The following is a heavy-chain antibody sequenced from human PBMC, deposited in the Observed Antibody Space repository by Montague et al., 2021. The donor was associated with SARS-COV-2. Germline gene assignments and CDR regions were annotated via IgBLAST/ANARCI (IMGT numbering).Heavy chain of an antibody. CDR1: GASMSPYH. Sequence: SETLSLTCAVTGASMSPYHWSWIRQPPGKGLELIGNLHHSGATNYNPSLESQVTMSVDTSKNQFSLNLISVTAADTAVYFCATSLGGRYYWADYYFDYWGQGILVTVSA. CDR2: LHHSGAT. CDR3: ATSLGGRYYWADYYFDY. J-gene: IGHJ4*02. V-gene: IGHV4-59*03. D-gene: IGHD3-10*01.